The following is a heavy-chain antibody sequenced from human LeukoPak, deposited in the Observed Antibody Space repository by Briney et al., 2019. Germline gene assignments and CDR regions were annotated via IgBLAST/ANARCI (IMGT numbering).Heavy chain of an antibody. D-gene: IGHD5-12*01. CDR1: GFIFKNYA. Sequence: GSLRLSCAASGFIFKNYAMNWVRQPPGKGLEWIGEIYHSGNTHYKPSLRSRLTISVDKSKNQFSLTLSSVTAANTAVYYCATSVAKKFDYWGQGTLVTVSS. V-gene: IGHV4-4*02. CDR3: ATSVAKKFDY. J-gene: IGHJ4*02. CDR2: IYHSGNT.